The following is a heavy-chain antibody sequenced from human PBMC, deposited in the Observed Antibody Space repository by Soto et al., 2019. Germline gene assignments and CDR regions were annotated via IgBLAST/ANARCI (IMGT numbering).Heavy chain of an antibody. V-gene: IGHV4-4*02. J-gene: IGHJ6*02. D-gene: IGHD5-18*01. CDR3: ARGRSGGIYSYGYLSYYYGMDV. Sequence: PSETLSLTCAVSSGSISSSNWWSWVRQPPGKGLEWIGEINHSGSTNYNPSLKSRVTISVDTSKNQFSLKLSSVTAADTAVYYCARGRSGGIYSYGYLSYYYGMDVWGQGTTVTVSS. CDR2: INHSGST. CDR1: SGSISSSNW.